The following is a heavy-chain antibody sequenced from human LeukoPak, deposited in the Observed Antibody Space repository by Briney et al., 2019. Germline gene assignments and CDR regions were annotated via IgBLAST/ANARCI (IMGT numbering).Heavy chain of an antibody. J-gene: IGHJ4*02. CDR1: GFTFSSYS. CDR3: ARGGYYPDY. Sequence: GGSLRLSCAASGFTFSSYSMSWVRQAPGKGLEWVSGISGGGGTYYADSVKGRFTISRDNSKNSLHLQMNSLRAEDTAVYYCARGGYYPDYWGQGTLVTVSS. CDR2: ISGGGGT. V-gene: IGHV3-23*01. D-gene: IGHD1-26*01.